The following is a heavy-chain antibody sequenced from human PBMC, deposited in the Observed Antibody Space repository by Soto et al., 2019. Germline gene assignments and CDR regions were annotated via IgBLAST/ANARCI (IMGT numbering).Heavy chain of an antibody. Sequence: QVRLQESGPRLVKPSETLSLTCTVSGDSVSNTNYFWSWIRQPPGKGLEWIGYVYYTGTTDYNPSFKSRVTRSIDPSKNQFSLKVNSVTAADTAVYFCARGGIMWTQYFFAYWGQGAPVTVSS. CDR2: VYYTGTT. CDR3: ARGGIMWTQYFFAY. CDR1: GDSVSNTNYF. J-gene: IGHJ4*02. D-gene: IGHD5-18*01. V-gene: IGHV4-61*01.